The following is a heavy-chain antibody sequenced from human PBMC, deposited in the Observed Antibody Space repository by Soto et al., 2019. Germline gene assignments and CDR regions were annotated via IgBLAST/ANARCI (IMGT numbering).Heavy chain of an antibody. CDR1: GFTFADYA. CDR2: ISYSGDRQ. CDR3: ARTNDAMITDRYNWFDS. J-gene: IGHJ5*01. Sequence: GGSLRLSCVASGFTFADYAMHWVRRIPGKGLEWVAVISYSGDRQYYAESVKGRFTISRDNSKKTLYLQMFSLTSEDSAVFYCARTNDAMITDRYNWFDSWGPGTQVTVSS. V-gene: IGHV3-30*01. D-gene: IGHD3-16*01.